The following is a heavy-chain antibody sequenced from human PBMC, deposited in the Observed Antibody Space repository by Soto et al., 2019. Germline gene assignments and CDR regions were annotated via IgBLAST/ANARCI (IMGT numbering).Heavy chain of an antibody. CDR3: AKAPTKWRGGYYGMDV. D-gene: IGHD5-12*01. Sequence: EVQLLESGGGLVQPGRSLRLSCAASGFTFSNYAMSWVRQVPGKGLEWVSAISGSGATTYYADSVQGRFTISRDNSKNTLYLQLNSLRAEDTAVYYCAKAPTKWRGGYYGMDVWGQGTTVTVSS. V-gene: IGHV3-23*01. CDR1: GFTFSNYA. CDR2: ISGSGATT. J-gene: IGHJ6*02.